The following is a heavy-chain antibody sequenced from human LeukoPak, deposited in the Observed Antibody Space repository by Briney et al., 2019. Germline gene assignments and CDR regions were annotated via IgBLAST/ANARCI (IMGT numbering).Heavy chain of an antibody. CDR1: GGTFSSYA. V-gene: IGHV1-69*13. D-gene: IGHD6-13*01. CDR3: ARGAEAAAAPVFSYYYYYYMDV. CDR2: IIPIFGTA. J-gene: IGHJ6*03. Sequence: SVKVSCKASGGTFSSYAISWVRQAPGQGLEWMGGIIPIFGTANYAQKFQGRVTITADESTSTAYMELSSLRSEDTAVYYCARGAEAAAAPVFSYYYYYYMDVWGKGTTVTVSS.